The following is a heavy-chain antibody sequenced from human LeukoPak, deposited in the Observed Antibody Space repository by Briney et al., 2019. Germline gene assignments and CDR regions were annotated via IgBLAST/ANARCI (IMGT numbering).Heavy chain of an antibody. J-gene: IGHJ4*02. V-gene: IGHV1-8*01. CDR2: MNPNSGNT. CDR3: ARGVRGGVVLMGAPRTYYFDY. D-gene: IGHD2-8*01. CDR1: GYTFTSYD. Sequence: ASVKVSCKASGYTFTSYDINWVRQATGQGLESMGWMNPNSGNTGYAQKFQGRVTMTRNTSISTAYMELSSLRSEDTAVYYCARGVRGGVVLMGAPRTYYFDYWGQGTLVTVSS.